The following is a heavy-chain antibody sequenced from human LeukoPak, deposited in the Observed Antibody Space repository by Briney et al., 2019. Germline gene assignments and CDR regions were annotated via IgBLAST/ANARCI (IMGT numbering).Heavy chain of an antibody. CDR2: INPSGGST. CDR3: ARDNGGYSYGSPDY. D-gene: IGHD5-18*01. Sequence: ASVKVSCKASGGTFSSYAISWVRQAPGQGLEWMGMINPSGGSTGSSQKFQGRVTMTGDTSTSTVYMELSSLRSEDTAVYYCARDNGGYSYGSPDYWGQGTLVTVSS. CDR1: GGTFSSYA. J-gene: IGHJ4*02. V-gene: IGHV1-46*01.